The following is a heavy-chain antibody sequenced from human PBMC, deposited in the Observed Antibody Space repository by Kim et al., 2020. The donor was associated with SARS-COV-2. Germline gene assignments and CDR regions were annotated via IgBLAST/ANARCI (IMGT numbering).Heavy chain of an antibody. CDR1: GYTFTSYA. CDR2: INTNTGNP. J-gene: IGHJ6*02. D-gene: IGHD6-13*01. CDR3: ARCHRGQQPGDYYYYGMDV. V-gene: IGHV7-4-1*02. Sequence: ASVKVSCKASGYTFTSYAMHWVRQAPGQGLEWMGWINTNTGNPTYAQGFTGRFVFSLDTSVSTAYLQISSLKAEDTAVYYCARCHRGQQPGDYYYYGMDVWGQEATGTVSS.